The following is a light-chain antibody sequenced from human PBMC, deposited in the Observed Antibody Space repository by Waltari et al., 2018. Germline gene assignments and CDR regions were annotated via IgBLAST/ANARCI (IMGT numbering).Light chain of an antibody. J-gene: IGKJ1*01. CDR2: GAS. CDR3: QQFDDSQWS. V-gene: IGKV3-20*01. Sequence: EIVMTQSPDSLSLSPGERAILYCRASQSLRSNYFAWYRQRPGQAPRLLIYGASKRATGIPDRFSGSGSGTDFTLTINRLEPEDFAVYYCQQFDDSQWSFGQGTKVELK. CDR1: QSLRSNY.